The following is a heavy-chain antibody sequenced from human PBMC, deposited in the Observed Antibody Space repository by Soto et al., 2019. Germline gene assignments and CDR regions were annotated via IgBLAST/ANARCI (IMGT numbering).Heavy chain of an antibody. CDR3: ARIIGTYCGGDCSPWDDY. Sequence: QVHLVQSGAEVKKPGSSVKVSCKISGVTFTSYTIGWVRQAPGQGLEWMGGITPIFNSANYARKFLGRISISADDSTNTAHMELRGLSSEDSAMYYCARIIGTYCGGDCSPWDDYWGQGTLVTVSS. D-gene: IGHD2-21*02. J-gene: IGHJ4*02. CDR2: ITPIFNSA. CDR1: GVTFTSYT. V-gene: IGHV1-69*12.